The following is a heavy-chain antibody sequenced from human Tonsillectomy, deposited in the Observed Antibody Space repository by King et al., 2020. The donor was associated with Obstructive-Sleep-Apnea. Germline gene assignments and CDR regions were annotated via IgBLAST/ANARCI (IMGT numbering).Heavy chain of an antibody. V-gene: IGHV3-23*04. CDR3: AKGQGYNYPNWYVDS. D-gene: IGHD5-18*01. J-gene: IGHJ2*01. CDR2: ISGSGGNT. CDR1: GFTFSSYA. Sequence: VQLVESGGGLVQPGGSLRLSCAASGFTFSSYAMSWVRQAPGKGLEWVSTISGSGGNTYYADSVKGRFTISRDTSKNTLYLQMNSLRSEDTAVYYCAKGQGYNYPNWYVDSWGRGTLGTVSS.